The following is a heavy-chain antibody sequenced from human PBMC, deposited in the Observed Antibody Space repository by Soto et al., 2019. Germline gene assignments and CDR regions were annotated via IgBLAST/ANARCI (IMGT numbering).Heavy chain of an antibody. Sequence: NPSETLALTCADYGGSFSGYYWSWIRQPPGKGLEWIGEINHSGSTNYNPSLKSRVTISVDTSKNQFSLKLSSVTAADTAVYYCARGLIQLWSPGVRFDPWGQGTLVTVSS. CDR2: INHSGST. D-gene: IGHD5-18*01. J-gene: IGHJ5*02. CDR3: ARGLIQLWSPGVRFDP. V-gene: IGHV4-34*01. CDR1: GGSFSGYY.